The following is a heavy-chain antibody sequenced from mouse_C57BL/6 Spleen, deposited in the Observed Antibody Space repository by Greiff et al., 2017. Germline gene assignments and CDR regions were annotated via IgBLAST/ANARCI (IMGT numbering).Heavy chain of an antibody. CDR3: ESPHGSLAY. CDR2: IRNKANGYTT. D-gene: IGHD2-2*01. CDR1: GFTFTDYY. Sequence: EVKLVESGGGLVQPGGSLSLSCAASGFTFTDYYISWVRQPPGQALEWLGFIRNKANGYTTEYSASVKGRFTISRANSQSILYLQMNALSAEDSATYYCESPHGSLAYWGQGTLVTVSA. V-gene: IGHV7-3*01. J-gene: IGHJ3*01.